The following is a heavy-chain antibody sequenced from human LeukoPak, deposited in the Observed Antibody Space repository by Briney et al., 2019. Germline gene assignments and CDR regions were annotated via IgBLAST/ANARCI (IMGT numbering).Heavy chain of an antibody. Sequence: PGGSLRLSCAASGFTFSSYEMNWVRQAPGKGLEWISYISSSGRTMYYADSVKGRFTISRDNSKNSLYLQMNSLRTEDTALYYCAKARGLIGGAFDIWGQGTMVTVSS. V-gene: IGHV3-48*03. CDR2: ISSSGRTM. D-gene: IGHD3-22*01. CDR1: GFTFSSYE. CDR3: AKARGLIGGAFDI. J-gene: IGHJ3*02.